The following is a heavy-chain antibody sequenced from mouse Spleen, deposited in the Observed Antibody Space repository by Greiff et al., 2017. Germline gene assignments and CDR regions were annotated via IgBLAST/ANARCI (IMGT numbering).Heavy chain of an antibody. CDR2: ISSGGSYT. CDR3: ARQYGYVSYYAMDY. J-gene: IGHJ4*01. Sequence: EVKLMESGGGLVKPGGSLKLSCAASGFTFSSYAMSWVRQTPEKRLEWVATISSGGSYTYYPDSVKGRFTISRDNAKNTLYLQMSSLRSEDTAMYYCARQYGYVSYYAMDYWGQGTSVTVSS. CDR1: GFTFSSYA. V-gene: IGHV5-9-3*01. D-gene: IGHD2-2*01.